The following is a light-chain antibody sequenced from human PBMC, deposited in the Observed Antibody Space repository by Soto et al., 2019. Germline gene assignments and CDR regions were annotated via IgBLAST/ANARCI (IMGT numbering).Light chain of an antibody. V-gene: IGLV2-14*01. Sequence: QSALTQPASVSGSPGQSITISCTGSSSDVGVYNYVSWYQQHPGKAPKLIIYGNSNRPSGVPDRFSGSKSGTSASLAITGLQAEDEADYYCQSYDSSLSCYVFGTGTKLTVL. CDR2: GNS. CDR1: SSDVGVYNY. J-gene: IGLJ1*01. CDR3: QSYDSSLSCYV.